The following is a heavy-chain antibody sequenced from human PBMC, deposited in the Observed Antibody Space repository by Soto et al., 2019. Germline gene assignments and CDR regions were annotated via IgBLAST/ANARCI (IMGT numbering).Heavy chain of an antibody. V-gene: IGHV1-3*01. Sequence: SVKVSCKASGYTFTSYAMHWVRQAPGQRLEWMGWINAGNGNTKYSQKFQGRVTITRDTSASTAYMELSSLRSEDTAVYYCARMGITIFGVVTPHGMDVWGQGTTVTVSS. CDR3: ARMGITIFGVVTPHGMDV. CDR2: INAGNGNT. D-gene: IGHD3-3*01. CDR1: GYTFTSYA. J-gene: IGHJ6*02.